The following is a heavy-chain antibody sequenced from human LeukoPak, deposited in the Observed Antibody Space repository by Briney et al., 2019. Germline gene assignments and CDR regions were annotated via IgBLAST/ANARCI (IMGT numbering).Heavy chain of an antibody. CDR1: GFTFTNYA. V-gene: IGHV3-23*01. J-gene: IGHJ4*02. D-gene: IGHD6-13*01. CDR3: ATALAVAGRFFDY. Sequence: GGSLRLSCAASGFTFTNYAMSWVRQAPGKGLEWVSGISGSGDSTNYADSVKGRFTISRDNSRTRLILQMNSLRAEDTAVYYCATALAVAGRFFDYWGQGTLVTVSS. CDR2: ISGSGDST.